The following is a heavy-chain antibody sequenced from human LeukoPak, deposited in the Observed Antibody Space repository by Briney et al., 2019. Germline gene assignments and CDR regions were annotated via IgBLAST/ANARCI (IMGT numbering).Heavy chain of an antibody. CDR3: ARERPMSHAFDI. Sequence: SETLSLTCTVSGGSMSSNYWSWIRQPPGKGLEWIGYIYNSGTIYYSGSTNYNPSLLSRVTISVDTSKNQFSLKLSSVTAADTAVYYCARERPMSHAFDIWGQGTMDTVSS. CDR1: GGSMSSNY. J-gene: IGHJ3*02. CDR2: IYNSGTIYYSGST. D-gene: IGHD5/OR15-5a*01. V-gene: IGHV4-59*01.